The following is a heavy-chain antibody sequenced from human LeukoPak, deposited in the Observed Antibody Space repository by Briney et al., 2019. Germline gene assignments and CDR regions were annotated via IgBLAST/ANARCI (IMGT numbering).Heavy chain of an antibody. V-gene: IGHV4-39*01. CDR1: GGSISSSRYY. J-gene: IGHJ4*02. CDR3: ARRDAAAGRRIDY. CDR2: IYYSGHT. D-gene: IGHD6-13*01. Sequence: PSETLSLTCSVSGGSISSSRYYWGWVRQPPGKGLEWIGSIYYSGHTYYNPSLKSRVTISEDTSKNQFSLKLSSVTAADTAVYYCARRDAAAGRRIDYWGQGTLVTVSS.